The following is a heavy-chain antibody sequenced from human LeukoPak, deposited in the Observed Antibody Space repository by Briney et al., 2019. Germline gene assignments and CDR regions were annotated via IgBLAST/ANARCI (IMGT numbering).Heavy chain of an antibody. CDR2: INPNSGGT. CDR1: QFSFTGYY. V-gene: IGHV1-2*02. Sequence: GASLKVSCKASQFSFTGYYMHWVRQAPGQGLEWLGLINPNSGGTNYAQKFQGRVTMTRGTSLNTAYMERSRLTSNDTAVYYCAQGGATVPTSWGQGTLVSVSS. D-gene: IGHD2-21*02. J-gene: IGHJ5*02. CDR3: AQGGATVPTS.